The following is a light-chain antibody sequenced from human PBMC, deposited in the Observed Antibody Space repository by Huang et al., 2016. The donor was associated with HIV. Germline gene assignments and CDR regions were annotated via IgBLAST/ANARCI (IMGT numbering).Light chain of an antibody. CDR3: QQYDNWPPFT. Sequence: EVVMTQSPGTLSVSPGDRATLSCRASQSVRSNLAWYQQKPGQAPRLLIDDASTRATGVPARFSGSGSGTQFTLSISSLQSEDFAVYYCQQYDNWPPFTFGPGTKVDIK. V-gene: IGKV3-15*01. J-gene: IGKJ3*01. CDR1: QSVRSN. CDR2: DAS.